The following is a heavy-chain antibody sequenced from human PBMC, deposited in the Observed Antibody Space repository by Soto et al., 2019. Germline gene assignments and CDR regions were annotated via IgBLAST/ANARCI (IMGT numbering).Heavy chain of an antibody. Sequence: QVQLVQSGAEVKKPGASVKVSCKASGYTFTRYAMHWVRQAPGQRLEWMGWINAGNGNTKYSQKFQGRVTIIRDTXGXTXXRELSSLRSEDTAVYYCARGGGVGFGDYTTGGMDVWGQGATVTVSS. CDR3: ARGGGVGFGDYTTGGMDV. V-gene: IGHV1-3*01. CDR2: INAGNGNT. J-gene: IGHJ6*02. D-gene: IGHD2-8*02. CDR1: GYTFTRYA.